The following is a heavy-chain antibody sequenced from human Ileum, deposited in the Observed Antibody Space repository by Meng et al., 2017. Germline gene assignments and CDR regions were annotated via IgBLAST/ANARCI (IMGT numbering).Heavy chain of an antibody. J-gene: IGHJ4*02. Sequence: QVQLVQSGPEVKKPGASVTVSCKASGFIFSSYDINWVRQAPRQGLEWMGWMNPNSGNTGFAQKFQDRITMTRDTSINTAYMELSSLTSEDTAVYYCARRTQSTGTALGYWGQGTLVTVSS. V-gene: IGHV1-8*01. CDR1: GFIFSSYD. CDR3: ARRTQSTGTALGY. D-gene: IGHD1-1*01. CDR2: MNPNSGNT.